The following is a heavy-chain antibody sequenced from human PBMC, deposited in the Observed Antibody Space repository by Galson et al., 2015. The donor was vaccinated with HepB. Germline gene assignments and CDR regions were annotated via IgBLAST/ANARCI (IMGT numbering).Heavy chain of an antibody. J-gene: IGHJ3*02. CDR1: GFTFSSYG. D-gene: IGHD1-26*01. V-gene: IGHV3-30*18. CDR3: AKAWELPKTYGYAFDI. CDR2: ISYDGSNK. Sequence: SLRLSCAASGFTFSSYGMHWVRQAPGKGLEWVAVISYDGSNKYYADSVKGRFTISRDNSKNTLYLQMNSLRAEDTAVYYCAKAWELPKTYGYAFDIWGQGTMVTVSS.